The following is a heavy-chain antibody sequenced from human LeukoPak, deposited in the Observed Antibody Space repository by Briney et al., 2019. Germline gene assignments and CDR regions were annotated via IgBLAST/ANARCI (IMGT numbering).Heavy chain of an antibody. Sequence: GESLRISCKGSGYSFTSYWISWVRQMPGKGLEWMGRIDPIDSYTNYSPSFQGHVTISADKSISTAYLQWSSLKASETAMYYCARHLTLGVVPAAIDHYYYGMDVWGKGTTVTVSS. V-gene: IGHV5-10-1*01. CDR1: GYSFTSYW. D-gene: IGHD2-2*01. CDR3: ARHLTLGVVPAAIDHYYYGMDV. CDR2: IDPIDSYT. J-gene: IGHJ6*04.